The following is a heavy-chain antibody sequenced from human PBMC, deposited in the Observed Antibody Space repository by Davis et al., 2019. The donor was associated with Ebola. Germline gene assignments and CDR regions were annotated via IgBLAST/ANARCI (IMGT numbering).Heavy chain of an antibody. CDR3: TTRTAVTDVHAFDV. D-gene: IGHD6-19*01. CDR2: INSKTDGGTL. V-gene: IGHV3-15*01. Sequence: PGGSLRLSCAASGFSFSNSAMNWVRQAPGKALERVRRINSKTDGGTLDYAAPVKGRFTISREDSKNTLFLQMDSLKTEDTAVYHCTTRTAVTDVHAFDVWGQGTMVAVSP. J-gene: IGHJ3*01. CDR1: GFSFSNSA.